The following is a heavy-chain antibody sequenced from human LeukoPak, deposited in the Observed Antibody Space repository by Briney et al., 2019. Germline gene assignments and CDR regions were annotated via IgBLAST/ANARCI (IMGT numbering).Heavy chain of an antibody. D-gene: IGHD4-23*01. V-gene: IGHV4-34*01. CDR1: GGSISSGGYS. CDR2: INHSGST. J-gene: IGHJ4*02. Sequence: SETLSLTCAVSGGSISSGGYSWSWIRQPPGKGLEWIGEINHSGSTNYNPSLKSRVTISVDTSKNQFSLKLSSVTAADTAVYYCARGTRYGGTDYWGQGTLVTVSS. CDR3: ARGTRYGGTDY.